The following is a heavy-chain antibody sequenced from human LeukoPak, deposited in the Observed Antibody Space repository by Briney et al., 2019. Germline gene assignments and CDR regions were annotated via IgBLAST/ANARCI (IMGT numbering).Heavy chain of an antibody. CDR3: ARDRYYDFWSGYYYYYYGMDV. D-gene: IGHD3-3*01. V-gene: IGHV1-8*01. J-gene: IGHJ6*02. CDR1: GYTFTSYD. CDR2: MNPNSGNT. Sequence: EASVTVSCKASGYTFTSYDINWVRQATGQGLEWMGWMNPNSGNTGYAQKFQGRVTMTRNTSISTAYVELSSLRSEDTAVYYCARDRYYDFWSGYYYYYYGMDVWGQGTTVTVSS.